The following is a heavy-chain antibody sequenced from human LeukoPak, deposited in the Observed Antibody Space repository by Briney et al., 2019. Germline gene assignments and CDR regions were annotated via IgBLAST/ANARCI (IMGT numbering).Heavy chain of an antibody. CDR2: IYYSGST. CDR3: ARVRRGYSYGLDY. V-gene: IGHV4-59*01. J-gene: IGHJ4*02. Sequence: SETLSLTCTVSGGSISSYYWSWIRQPPGKGLEWIGYIYYSGSTNYNPSLKSRVTISVDTSKNQISLKLSSVTAADTAVYYCARVRRGYSYGLDYWGQGTLVTVSS. D-gene: IGHD5-18*01. CDR1: GGSISSYY.